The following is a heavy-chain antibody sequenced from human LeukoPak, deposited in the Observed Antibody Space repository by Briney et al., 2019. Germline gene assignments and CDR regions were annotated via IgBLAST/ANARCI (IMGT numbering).Heavy chain of an antibody. J-gene: IGHJ4*02. CDR2: ISGSGGST. CDR1: GFTFSIYA. D-gene: IGHD3-10*01. CDR3: GSLTYYYGSGKENDY. V-gene: IGHV3-23*01. Sequence: PGGSLRLSCAASGFTFSIYAMSWVRQAPGKGLEWVSAISGSGGSTYYADSVKGRFTISRDNSKNTLYLQMNSLRAEDTAVYYCGSLTYYYGSGKENDYWGQGTLVTVSS.